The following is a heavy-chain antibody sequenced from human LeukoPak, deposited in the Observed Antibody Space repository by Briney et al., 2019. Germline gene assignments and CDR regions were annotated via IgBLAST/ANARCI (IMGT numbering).Heavy chain of an antibody. J-gene: IGHJ4*02. CDR2: FSRNGGIT. CDR3: ARGMYDFTGSLDY. D-gene: IGHD3/OR15-3a*01. CDR1: GFTITSYT. Sequence: GGSLRLSCAASGFTITSYTMRWVRQAPGKRLEYVSGFSRNGGITYYANSVKGRFTISRDNSRNMLYLQMGSLRAEDMAVYYCARGMYDFTGSLDYWGQGILVTVSS. V-gene: IGHV3-64*01.